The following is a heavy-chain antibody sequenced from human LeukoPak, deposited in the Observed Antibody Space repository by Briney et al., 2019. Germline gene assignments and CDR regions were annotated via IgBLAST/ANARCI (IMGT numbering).Heavy chain of an antibody. D-gene: IGHD3-22*01. CDR1: GGSFSGYY. Sequence: SETLSLTCAVYGGSFSGYYWSWIRQPPGKGLEWIGEINHSGSTNYNPSLKSRVTISVDTSKNQFSQKLSSVTAADTAVYYCARGLYDSSGYYCIFDYWGQGTLVTVSS. V-gene: IGHV4-34*01. J-gene: IGHJ4*02. CDR3: ARGLYDSSGYYCIFDY. CDR2: INHSGST.